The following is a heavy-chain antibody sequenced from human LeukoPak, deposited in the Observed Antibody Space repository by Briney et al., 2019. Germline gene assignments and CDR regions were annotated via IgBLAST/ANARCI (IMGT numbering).Heavy chain of an antibody. CDR2: IKEDGSDK. CDR3: ARVHWYFDF. V-gene: IGHV3-7*04. CDR1: GFTFSSYW. Sequence: GGSLRLSCAASGFTFSSYWMSWVRQAPGKGLEWVAHIKEDGSDKNYVDSVKGRFTISRDNAKNSLYLLMDSLRVEDTAVYYCARVHWYFDFWGRGTLVTVSS. J-gene: IGHJ2*01.